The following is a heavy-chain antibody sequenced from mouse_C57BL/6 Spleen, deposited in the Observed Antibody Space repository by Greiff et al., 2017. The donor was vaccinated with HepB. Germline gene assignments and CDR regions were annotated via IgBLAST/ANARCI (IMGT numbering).Heavy chain of an antibody. J-gene: IGHJ4*01. V-gene: IGHV5-17*01. CDR1: GFTFSDYG. CDR3: ARPDPSGYGVDAMDY. Sequence: EVQGVESGGGLVKPGGSLKLSCAASGFTFSDYGMHWVRQAPEKGLEWVAYISSGSSTIYYADTVKGRFTISRDNAKNTLFLQMTSLRSEDTAMYYCARPDPSGYGVDAMDYWGQGTSVTVSS. CDR2: ISSGSSTI. D-gene: IGHD3-2*02.